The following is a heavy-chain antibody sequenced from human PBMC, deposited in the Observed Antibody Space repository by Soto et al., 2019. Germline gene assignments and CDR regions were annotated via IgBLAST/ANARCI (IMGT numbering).Heavy chain of an antibody. CDR2: ISAYNGNT. J-gene: IGHJ6*03. V-gene: IGHV1-18*01. D-gene: IGHD6-13*01. CDR1: GYTFTSYG. Sequence: RASVKVSCKASGYTFTSYGISWVRQAPGQGLEWMGWISAYNGNTNYAQKLQGRVTMTTDTSTSTAYMELRSLRSDDTAVYYCAREYKAAAGRDYYYYMDVWGKGTTVTVSS. CDR3: AREYKAAAGRDYYYYMDV.